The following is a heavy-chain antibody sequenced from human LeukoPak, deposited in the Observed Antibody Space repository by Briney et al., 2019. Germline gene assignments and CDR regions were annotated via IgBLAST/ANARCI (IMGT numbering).Heavy chain of an antibody. J-gene: IGHJ2*01. Sequence: SETLSLTCSVSGDSMSSHYWSWIRQSPGKGLEWIGYVFYSGSTNYNPSLKSRVTISVDTSKNQFSLKLSSVTAADTAVYYCARLTMFRGVIYGTDWHSDLWGRGTLVTVSS. V-gene: IGHV4-59*11. D-gene: IGHD3-10*01. CDR2: VFYSGST. CDR1: GDSMSSHY. CDR3: ARLTMFRGVIYGTDWHSDL.